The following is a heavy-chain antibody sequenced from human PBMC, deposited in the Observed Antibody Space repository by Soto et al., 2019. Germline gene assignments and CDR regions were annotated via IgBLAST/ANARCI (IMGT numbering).Heavy chain of an antibody. Sequence: GGSLRLSCAASGFTFSSYWMSWVRQAPGKGLEWVANIKQDGSEKYYVDSVKGRFTISRDNAKNSLYLQMNSLRAEDTAVYYWAGCFGVVIAPFDPWGQGTLVTVSS. D-gene: IGHD3-3*01. CDR1: GFTFSSYW. J-gene: IGHJ5*02. V-gene: IGHV3-7*01. CDR2: IKQDGSEK. CDR3: AGCFGVVIAPFDP.